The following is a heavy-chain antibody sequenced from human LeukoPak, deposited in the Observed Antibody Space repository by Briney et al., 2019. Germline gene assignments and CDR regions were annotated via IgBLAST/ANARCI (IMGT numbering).Heavy chain of an antibody. CDR2: IYFSGST. V-gene: IGHV4-59*01. CDR1: GGSISSYY. J-gene: IGHJ4*02. D-gene: IGHD3-3*01. CDR3: ARSPRAGGYYAPRIFDY. Sequence: PSETLSLTCTVSGGSISSYYWSWIRQPPGKGLEWIGYIYFSGSTNYNPSLKSRVTISVDTSKNQFSLKLGSVTAADTAVYYCARSPRAGGYYAPRIFDYWGQGSLVTVSS.